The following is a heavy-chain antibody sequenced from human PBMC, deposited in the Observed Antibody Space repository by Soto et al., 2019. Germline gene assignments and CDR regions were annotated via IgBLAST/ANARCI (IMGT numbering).Heavy chain of an antibody. CDR3: SRLALGP. CDR2: IHSDGGT. CDR1: GFTVSSNY. Sequence: EVQLVESGGGLIQPGGSLRLSCAASGFTVSSNYMSWVRQAPGKGLEWVSVIHSDGGTYYADSVEGRFTISRDNSKSTLFLPMNSRRAEDTAVYYCSRLALGPWGQGTLATVSS. D-gene: IGHD3-16*01. J-gene: IGHJ5*02. V-gene: IGHV3-53*01.